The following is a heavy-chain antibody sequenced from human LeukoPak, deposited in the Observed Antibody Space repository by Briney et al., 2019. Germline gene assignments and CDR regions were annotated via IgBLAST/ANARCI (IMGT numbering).Heavy chain of an antibody. J-gene: IGHJ3*02. D-gene: IGHD6-19*01. Sequence: GGPLRLSCAASGFTFSSYAMTWVRQAPGKGLEWVSLISGSGGSTYYADSVKGRFTISSDNSKNTLYLQMNSLRAEDTAVYYCARGRGSGWYDAFDIWGQGTMVTVSS. CDR1: GFTFSSYA. CDR3: ARGRGSGWYDAFDI. CDR2: ISGSGGST. V-gene: IGHV3-23*01.